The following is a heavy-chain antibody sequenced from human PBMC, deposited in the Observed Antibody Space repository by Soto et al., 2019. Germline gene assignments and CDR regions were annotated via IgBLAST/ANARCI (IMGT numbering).Heavy chain of an antibody. CDR2: ISAYNGNT. CDR1: GYTFTSYG. J-gene: IGHJ4*02. CDR3: ARGPISGGSLTKFDY. Sequence: ASVKVSCKASGYTFTSYGISWVRQAPGQGLEWMGWISAYNGNTNYAQKLQGRVTMTTDTSTSTAYMELRSLRSDDTAVYYCARGPISGGSLTKFDYWGQGTLVTVSS. D-gene: IGHD2-15*01. V-gene: IGHV1-18*01.